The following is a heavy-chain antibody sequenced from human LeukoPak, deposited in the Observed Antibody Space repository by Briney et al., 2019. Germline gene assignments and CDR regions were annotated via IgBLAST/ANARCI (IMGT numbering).Heavy chain of an antibody. Sequence: GGSLRLSCAASGFIFSSYWMHWVRHAPGKGLAWVSAISGSGGSTYYADSVKGRFTISRDNSKNTLYLQTNSLRAEDTAVYYCANHDYGDYGSIGYWGQGTLVAVSS. CDR1: GFIFSSYW. D-gene: IGHD4-17*01. J-gene: IGHJ4*02. CDR2: ISGSGGST. CDR3: ANHDYGDYGSIGY. V-gene: IGHV3-23*01.